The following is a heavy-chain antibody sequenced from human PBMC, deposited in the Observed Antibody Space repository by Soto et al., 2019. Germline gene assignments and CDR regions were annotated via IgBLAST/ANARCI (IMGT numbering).Heavy chain of an antibody. Sequence: SETLSLTXTVSGGSISSGGYYWSWIRQHPGKGLEWIGYIYYSGSTYYNPSLKSRVTISVDTSKNQFSLKLSSVTAADTAVYYCARVGVVPAAIQRAAFDIWGQGTMVTVSS. V-gene: IGHV4-31*02. CDR1: GGSISSGGYY. CDR2: IYYSGST. D-gene: IGHD2-2*02. J-gene: IGHJ3*02. CDR3: ARVGVVPAAIQRAAFDI.